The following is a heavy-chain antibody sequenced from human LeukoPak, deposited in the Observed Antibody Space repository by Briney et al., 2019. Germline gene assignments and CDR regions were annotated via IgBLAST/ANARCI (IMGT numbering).Heavy chain of an antibody. CDR1: EFTFSSNS. CDR2: ISSSSTYI. CDR3: AKSSGWNYYYYYMDV. V-gene: IGHV3-21*01. Sequence: PGGSLRLSCAASEFTFSSNSMNWVRQAPGKGLEWVSSISSSSTYIYYADSVKGRFTIFRDNAKNSLYLQMNSLRAEDTAVYYCAKSSGWNYYYYYMDVWGKGTTVIASS. D-gene: IGHD6-19*01. J-gene: IGHJ6*03.